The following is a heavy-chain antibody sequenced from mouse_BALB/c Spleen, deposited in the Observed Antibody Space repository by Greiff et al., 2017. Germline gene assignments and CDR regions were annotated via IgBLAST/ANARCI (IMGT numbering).Heavy chain of an antibody. CDR2: IDPENGNT. V-gene: IGHV14-1*02. Sequence: VQLKESGAELVRPGALVKLSCKASGFNIKDYYMHWVKQRPEQGLEWIGWIDPENGNTIYDPKFQGKASITADTSSNTAYMQLSSLTSEDSAVYYCARSDGNYDLDYWGQGTTLTVSS. D-gene: IGHD2-1*01. CDR1: GFNIKDYY. J-gene: IGHJ2*01. CDR3: ARSDGNYDLDY.